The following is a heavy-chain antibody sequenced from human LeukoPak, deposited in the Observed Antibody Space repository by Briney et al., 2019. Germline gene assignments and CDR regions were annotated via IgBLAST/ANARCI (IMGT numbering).Heavy chain of an antibody. D-gene: IGHD3-10*01. CDR3: ARIQSAGTSDAFDI. Sequence: ASVKVSCKASGYTFTDYYIHWVRQAPGQGLEWMGWTSGYNGHTKYAQKFHDRVTLTTDTSTSTAYMEMRSLRSDDTAVYYCARIQSAGTSDAFDIWGQGTMLTVS. J-gene: IGHJ3*02. CDR1: GYTFTDYY. V-gene: IGHV1-18*04. CDR2: TSGYNGHT.